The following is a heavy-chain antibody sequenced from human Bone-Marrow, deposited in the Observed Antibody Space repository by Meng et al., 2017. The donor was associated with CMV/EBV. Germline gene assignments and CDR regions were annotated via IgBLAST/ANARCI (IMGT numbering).Heavy chain of an antibody. J-gene: IGHJ4*02. D-gene: IGHD3-16*01. CDR3: ARDGVGGY. CDR1: GYTFIGYY. CDR2: INPNNSGS. Sequence: ASVKVSCKASGYTFIGYYMHWVRQAPGQGLEWMGWINPNNSGSDCAQKFQGRVTMTRDTSISTAYMELSRLRSDDTAVYYCARDGVGGYWGQGTLVTVSS. V-gene: IGHV1-2*02.